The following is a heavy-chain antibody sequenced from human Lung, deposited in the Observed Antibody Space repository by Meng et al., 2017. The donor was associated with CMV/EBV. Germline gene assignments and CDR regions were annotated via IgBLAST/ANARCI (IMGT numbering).Heavy chain of an antibody. J-gene: IGHJ4*02. V-gene: IGHV4-34*01. D-gene: IGHD6-6*01. CDR2: IRHSGNTT. CDR1: GGSLSGYY. Sequence: SQTLSLTCGIYGGSLSGYYWSWIRQTPGKGLEWIGEIRHSGNTTNYNTSLKSRVTISIDTSKKQFTLELSAVTAADTAVYYCARQYSSAYYSDYWGQGTLVTVSS. CDR3: ARQYSSAYYSDY.